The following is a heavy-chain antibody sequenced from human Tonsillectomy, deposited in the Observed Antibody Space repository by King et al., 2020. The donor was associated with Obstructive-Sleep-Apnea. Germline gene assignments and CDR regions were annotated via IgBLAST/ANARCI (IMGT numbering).Heavy chain of an antibody. CDR1: VGSISSSNW. D-gene: IGHD2-2*01. CDR3: ARGGTSYLYYYGMDV. Sequence: VQLQESGPGLVKPSGTLSLTCAVSVGSISSSNWGGGVGQPPRKGLERIGVIYHSGSTNYNPSLNSRGTISVDKSKNQFSLKLSSVTAADTAVDYCARGGTSYLYYYGMDVWGQGTTVTVSS. J-gene: IGHJ6*02. CDR2: IYHSGST. V-gene: IGHV4-4*02.